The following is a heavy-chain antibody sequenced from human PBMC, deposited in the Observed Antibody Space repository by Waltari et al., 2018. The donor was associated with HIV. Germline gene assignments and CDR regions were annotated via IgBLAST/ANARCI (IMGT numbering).Heavy chain of an antibody. J-gene: IGHJ4*02. V-gene: IGHV3-7*01. CDR1: GFMFISYW. Sequence: EVLLVESGGGLVQPGGSLRLSCTASGFMFISYWMSWVRQAPGKELEWVANIKEDGKEKYYVDSVKGQFTISRDNNKNSLYLQMNSLRAEDTAMYYCATSRTFDYWGQGTLVTVSS. CDR2: IKEDGKEK. D-gene: IGHD2-2*01. CDR3: ATSRTFDY.